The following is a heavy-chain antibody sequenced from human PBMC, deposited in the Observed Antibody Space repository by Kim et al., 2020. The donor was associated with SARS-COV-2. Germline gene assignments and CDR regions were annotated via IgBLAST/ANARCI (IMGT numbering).Heavy chain of an antibody. V-gene: IGHV3-30-3*01. J-gene: IGHJ5*02. Sequence: GGSLRLSCAASGFTFSSYAMHWVRQAPGKGLEWVAVISYDGSNKYYADSVKGRFTISRDNSKNTLYLQMNSLRAEDTAVYYCARGGGDGFAPWGRGTL. CDR3: ARGGGDGFAP. D-gene: IGHD3-16*01. CDR1: GFTFSSYA. CDR2: ISYDGSNK.